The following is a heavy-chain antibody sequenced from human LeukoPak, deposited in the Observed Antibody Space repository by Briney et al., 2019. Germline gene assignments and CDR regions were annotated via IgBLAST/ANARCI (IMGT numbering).Heavy chain of an antibody. CDR2: IYPGDSDT. D-gene: IGHD3-22*01. V-gene: IGHV5-51*01. Sequence: GESLKISCKGSGYSFTSYWIGWVRQMPGKGLEWMGLIYPGDSDTRYSPSFQGQVTISADKSISTAYLQWSSLKASDTAMYYCARQAVGDYDSSDFDYWGQGTLVTVSS. CDR3: ARQAVGDYDSSDFDY. CDR1: GYSFTSYW. J-gene: IGHJ4*02.